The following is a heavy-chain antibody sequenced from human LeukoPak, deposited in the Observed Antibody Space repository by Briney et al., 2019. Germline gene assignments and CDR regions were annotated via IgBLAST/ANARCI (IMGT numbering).Heavy chain of an antibody. CDR1: GYSLTRYW. Sequence: GGALKISRKGFGYSLTRYWIGWVRPVPGKGLGWMGIIYPGDSDPRYSPSFQGQVTISADKSISTAYLQWSSLKASDTAMYYCASGRVAEYYFDYWGQGTLVTVSS. J-gene: IGHJ4*02. CDR3: ASGRVAEYYFDY. D-gene: IGHD1-26*01. V-gene: IGHV5-51*01. CDR2: IYPGDSDP.